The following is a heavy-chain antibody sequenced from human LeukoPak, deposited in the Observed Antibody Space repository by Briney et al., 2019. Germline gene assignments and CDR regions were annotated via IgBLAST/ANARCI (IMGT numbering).Heavy chain of an antibody. CDR3: ARYKLLWFGELFGGYGMDV. CDR2: INHSGST. Sequence: GSLRLSCAASGFTFSSKWMTWIRQPPGKGLEWIGEINHSGSTNYNPSLKSRVTISVDTSKNQFSLKLSSVTAADTAVYYCARYKLLWFGELFGGYGMDVWGQGTTVTVSS. D-gene: IGHD3-10*01. CDR1: GFTFSSKW. V-gene: IGHV4-34*01. J-gene: IGHJ6*02.